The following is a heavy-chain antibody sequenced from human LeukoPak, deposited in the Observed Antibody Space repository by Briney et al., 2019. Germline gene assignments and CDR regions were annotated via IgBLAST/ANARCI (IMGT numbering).Heavy chain of an antibody. CDR3: ARGDTAMARYNWFDP. CDR2: ISAYNGNT. D-gene: IGHD5-18*01. CDR1: GYTFTSYG. V-gene: IGHV1-18*01. Sequence: GASVKVSCKASGYTFTSYGISWVRQAPGQGFERMGWISAYNGNTNYAQKLQGRVTMTTDTSTSTAYMELRSLRSDDTAVYYCARGDTAMARYNWFDPWGQGTLVTVSS. J-gene: IGHJ5*02.